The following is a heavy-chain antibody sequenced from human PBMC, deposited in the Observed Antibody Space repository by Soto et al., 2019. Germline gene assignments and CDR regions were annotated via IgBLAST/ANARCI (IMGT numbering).Heavy chain of an antibody. CDR2: ISDDGSNK. Sequence: GGSLRLSCTASGFTFSSYAMNWVRQAPGKGLEWVAVISDDGSNKYYADSVKGRFTISRDNSKNTLYLQMNSLRAEDTAVYYCARAGKEWLYDAFDIWGQGTMVTVSS. D-gene: IGHD3-3*01. CDR3: ARAGKEWLYDAFDI. J-gene: IGHJ3*02. V-gene: IGHV3-30-3*01. CDR1: GFTFSSYA.